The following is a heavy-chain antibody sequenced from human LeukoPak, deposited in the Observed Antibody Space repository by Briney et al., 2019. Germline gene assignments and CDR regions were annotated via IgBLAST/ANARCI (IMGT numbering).Heavy chain of an antibody. CDR3: ARILGSGCDESWFDP. V-gene: IGHV3-53*01. CDR2: IYSGGST. Sequence: GGSLRLSCAASGFTVSSNYMSWVRQAPGKGLEWVSVIYSGGSTYYADSVKGRFTISRDNSKNTLYLQMNSLRAEDTAVYYCARILGSGCDESWFDPWGQGTLVTVSS. D-gene: IGHD5-12*01. J-gene: IGHJ5*02. CDR1: GFTVSSNY.